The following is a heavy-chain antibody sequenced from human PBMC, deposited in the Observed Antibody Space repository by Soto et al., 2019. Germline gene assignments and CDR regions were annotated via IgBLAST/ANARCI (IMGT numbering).Heavy chain of an antibody. V-gene: IGHV3-15*07. CDR3: ATSGTMVYGDSTRPHFDY. CDR1: GFIFTNAW. CDR2: IKGKTDGGTT. Sequence: EVHLVESGGGLAKPGGSLRLSCAVSGFIFTNAWMNWVRQTPGKGLEWVGRIKGKTDGGTTDYADLVKGRFTISGDESKNTVFLQMNSLETEDTAVYYCATSGTMVYGDSTRPHFDYWGQGTLVTVSS. D-gene: IGHD4-17*01. J-gene: IGHJ4*02.